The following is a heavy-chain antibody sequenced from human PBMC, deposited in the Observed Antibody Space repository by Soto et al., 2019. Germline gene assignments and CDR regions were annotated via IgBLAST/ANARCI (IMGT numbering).Heavy chain of an antibody. CDR1: GFTFTSSA. CDR2: IVVGSGNT. Sequence: GASVKGSCKASGFTFTSSAVQWVRQARGQRLEWIGWIVVGSGNTNYAQKFQERVTITRDMSTSTAYMELSSLRSEDTAVYYCAINRATVATNCMDFLGQAITVSV. CDR3: AINRATVATNCMDF. D-gene: IGHD1-26*01. J-gene: IGHJ6*02. V-gene: IGHV1-58*01.